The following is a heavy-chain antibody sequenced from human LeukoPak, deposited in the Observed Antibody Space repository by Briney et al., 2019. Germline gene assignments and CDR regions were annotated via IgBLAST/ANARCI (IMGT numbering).Heavy chain of an antibody. D-gene: IGHD5-18*01. V-gene: IGHV1-2*06. CDR2: INPNSGGT. J-gene: IGHJ4*02. CDR3: ARGINVDTAMVSELYIDY. Sequence: GASVKVSCKASGYTFTGYYMHWVRQAPGQGLEWMGRINPNSGGTNYAQKFQGRVTMTRDTSISTAYMELSRLRSDDTAVYYCARGINVDTAMVSELYIDYWGQGTLVTVSS. CDR1: GYTFTGYY.